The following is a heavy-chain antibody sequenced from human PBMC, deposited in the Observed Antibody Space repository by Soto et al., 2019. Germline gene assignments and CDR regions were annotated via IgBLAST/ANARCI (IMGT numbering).Heavy chain of an antibody. CDR1: GFSLSTSGVG. Sequence: QITLKESGPTLVKPTQTLTLTCTFSGFSLSTSGVGVVWIRQPPGKALEWLALIYWDDAKRYSPSLRSRPTITKDTSKTQVVLTMTNMGPMDTGTYYCAYAYDFLSGTNWFDPWGQGTLVTVSS. CDR3: AYAYDFLSGTNWFDP. J-gene: IGHJ5*02. V-gene: IGHV2-5*02. D-gene: IGHD3-3*01. CDR2: IYWDDAK.